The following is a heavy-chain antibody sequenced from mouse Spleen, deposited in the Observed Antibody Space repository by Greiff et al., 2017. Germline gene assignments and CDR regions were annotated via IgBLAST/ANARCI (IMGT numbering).Heavy chain of an antibody. CDR1: GYSFTGYY. J-gene: IGHJ4*01. V-gene: IGHV1S34*01. D-gene: IGHD1-1*01. CDR2: ISCYNGAT. Sequence: LVKTGASVKISCKASGYSFTGYYMHWVKQSHGKSLEWIGYISCYNGATSYNQKFKGKATFTVDTSSSTAYMQFNSLTSEDSAVYYCAIGHYDGSYEGAMDYWGQGTSVTVSS. CDR3: AIGHYDGSYEGAMDY.